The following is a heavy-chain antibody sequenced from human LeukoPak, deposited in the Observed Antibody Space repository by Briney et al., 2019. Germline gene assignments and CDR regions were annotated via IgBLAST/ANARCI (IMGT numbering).Heavy chain of an antibody. Sequence: ASVKVSCKASGGTFSSYAISWVRQAPGQGLEWMGGIIPIFGTANYAQKFQGRVTITTDESTSTAYMELSSLRSEDTAVYYCARGGYCSSTSCYLLAEYFQHWGQGTLVTVSS. D-gene: IGHD2-2*01. CDR3: ARGGYCSSTSCYLLAEYFQH. CDR1: GGTFSSYA. V-gene: IGHV1-69*05. J-gene: IGHJ1*01. CDR2: IIPIFGTA.